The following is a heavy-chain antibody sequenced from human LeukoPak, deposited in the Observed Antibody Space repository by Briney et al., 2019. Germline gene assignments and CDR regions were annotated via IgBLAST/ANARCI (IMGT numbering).Heavy chain of an antibody. Sequence: GRSLRLSCEASGFTFSTHAMNWIRHTPRKGLEWLSVISGDVQTTTYASSVKGRFTISRDNSKNTLYLEMNSLRVEDTAIYYCAKDGYYSSANHFARLHFDLWGRGTRVTGSS. V-gene: IGHV3-23*01. J-gene: IGHJ2*01. CDR2: ISGDVQTT. CDR1: GFTFSTHA. D-gene: IGHD3-10*01. CDR3: AKDGYYSSANHFARLHFDL.